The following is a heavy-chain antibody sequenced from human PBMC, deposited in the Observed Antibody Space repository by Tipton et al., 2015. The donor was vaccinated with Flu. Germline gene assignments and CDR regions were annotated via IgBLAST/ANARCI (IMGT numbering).Heavy chain of an antibody. CDR3: ARGLSSGWYSVAYFDY. J-gene: IGHJ4*03. Sequence: TLSLTCTVSGASITRGNNYWSWIRQPAGKGLAWIGRFYTGGGTKYNPSLKSRVSISVDTSKNQFSLRLNSVTAADTAVYYCARGLSSGWYSVAYFDYWGQGALVSVSS. CDR2: FYTGGGT. V-gene: IGHV4-61*02. CDR1: GASITRGNNY. D-gene: IGHD6-19*01.